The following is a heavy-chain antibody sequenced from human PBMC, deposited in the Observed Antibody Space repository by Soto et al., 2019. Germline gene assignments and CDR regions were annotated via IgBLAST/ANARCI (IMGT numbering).Heavy chain of an antibody. J-gene: IGHJ4*02. Sequence: EVQVVESGGGLVKPGGSLRLSCVTSGFMFSSAWMSWVRQAPGKGLEWVGRIKSKSDGGARDYAAPVKGRFSISRDDSKKTVYLQMNSLRAEDTAVYYCVEGWNDFWGQGTLVTVSS. CDR1: GFMFSSAW. CDR2: IKSKSDGGAR. V-gene: IGHV3-15*01. D-gene: IGHD1-1*01. CDR3: VEGWNDF.